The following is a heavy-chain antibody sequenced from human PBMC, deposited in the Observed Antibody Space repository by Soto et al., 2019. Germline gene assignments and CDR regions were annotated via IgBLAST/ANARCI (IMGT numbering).Heavy chain of an antibody. Sequence: SETLCLTCAVYGGSFSGYYWSWIRQPPGKGLEWIGEINHSGSTNYNPSLKSRVTISVDTSKNQFSLKLSSVTAADTAVYYCARTIGYSSGSYGFDYWGQGTLVTVSS. CDR2: INHSGST. CDR3: ARTIGYSSGSYGFDY. CDR1: GGSFSGYY. D-gene: IGHD6-19*01. V-gene: IGHV4-34*01. J-gene: IGHJ4*02.